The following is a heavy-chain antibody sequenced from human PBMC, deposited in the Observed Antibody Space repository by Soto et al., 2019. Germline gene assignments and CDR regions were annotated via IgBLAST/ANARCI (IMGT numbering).Heavy chain of an antibody. CDR2: IYYSGST. CDR3: ARQLEGFDYYDSSGYLVWFDP. Sequence: PSETLSLTCAVSGGSISSGGYSWSWIRQPPGKGLEWIGYIYYSGSTNYNPSLKSRVTISVDTSKNQFSLKLSSVTAADTAVYYCARQLEGFDYYDSSGYLVWFDPWGQGTLVTVSS. J-gene: IGHJ5*02. V-gene: IGHV4-61*08. D-gene: IGHD3-22*01. CDR1: GGSISSGGYS.